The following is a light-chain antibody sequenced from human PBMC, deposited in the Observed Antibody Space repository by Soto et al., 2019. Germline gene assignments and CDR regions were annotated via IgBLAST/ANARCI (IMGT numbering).Light chain of an antibody. CDR2: AAS. CDR3: QQYYSYPRT. CDR1: QGISSY. J-gene: IGKJ1*01. V-gene: IGKV1-8*01. Sequence: AIRMTQSPSSLSASTGDRVTITCRASQGISSYLAWYQQKPGKDPKLRIYAASTLQSGVPSRFSGSGSGTDFTLTISGLQSEDFATYYCQQYYSYPRTFGQGTKVEIK.